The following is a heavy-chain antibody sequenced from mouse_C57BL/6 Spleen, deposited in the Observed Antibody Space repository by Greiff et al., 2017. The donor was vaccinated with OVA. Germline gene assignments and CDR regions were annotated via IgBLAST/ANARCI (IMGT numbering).Heavy chain of an antibody. D-gene: IGHD2-1*01. CDR2: ISAGGSYT. V-gene: IGHV5-4*01. CDR1: GFTFSSYA. Sequence: EVQLLQSGAGLVKPGASLKLSCTASGFTFSSYAMSWVRQTPEQRLAWVATISAGGSYTYYPDHVKGRFTLSTANATNTPYLQMSHLKSEDTAMYYCARERTYGNCGWYFDYWGKGTTLTVAT. J-gene: IGHJ2*01. CDR3: ARERTYGNCGWYFDY.